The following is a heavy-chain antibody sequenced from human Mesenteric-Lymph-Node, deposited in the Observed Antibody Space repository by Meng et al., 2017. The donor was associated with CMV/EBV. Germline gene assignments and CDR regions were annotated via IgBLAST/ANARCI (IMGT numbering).Heavy chain of an antibody. CDR2: IYYSGST. D-gene: IGHD1-26*01. J-gene: IGHJ6*02. CDR3: ARDFGIVGATRDFYYYGMDV. CDR1: GGSIASGDYY. V-gene: IGHV4-30-4*02. Sequence: SETLSLTCTVSGGSIASGDYYWSWIRQPPGKGLECIGYIYYSGSTYYNPSLKSRVTISVDTSNNQFFLILSSVTAADTAVYYCARDFGIVGATRDFYYYGMDVWGQGTTVTVSS.